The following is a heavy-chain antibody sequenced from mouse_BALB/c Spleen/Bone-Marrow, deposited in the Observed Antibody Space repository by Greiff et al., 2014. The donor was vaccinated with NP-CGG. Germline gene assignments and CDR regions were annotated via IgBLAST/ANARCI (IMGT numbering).Heavy chain of an antibody. J-gene: IGHJ2*01. V-gene: IGHV3-2*02. CDR2: INYSGST. Sequence: EVKLMESGPGLVKPSQSLSLTCTVSGSSITSDYAWNWIRQFPGNKLEWMGYINYSGSTSYNPSLKSRISITRDTSKNQFFLQLNSVTTEDTATYYRSRDYYGSSYFDYWGQGTTLTVSS. CDR3: SRDYYGSSYFDY. CDR1: GSSITSDYA. D-gene: IGHD1-1*01.